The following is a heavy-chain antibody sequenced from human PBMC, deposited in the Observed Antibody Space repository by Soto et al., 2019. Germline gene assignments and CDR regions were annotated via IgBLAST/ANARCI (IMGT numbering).Heavy chain of an antibody. CDR2: IWFYGSNK. D-gene: IGHD3-9*01. J-gene: IGHJ4*02. CDR1: GFTFSSYG. V-gene: IGHV3-33*01. Sequence: GGSLRLSCAASGFTFSSYGMHWVRQAPGKGLEWVAFIWFYGSNKYYADSVKGRFTISRDNSKNTLYLQMNSLRAEDTAVYYCARLQQDWLDYWGQGTLVTVSS. CDR3: ARLQQDWLDY.